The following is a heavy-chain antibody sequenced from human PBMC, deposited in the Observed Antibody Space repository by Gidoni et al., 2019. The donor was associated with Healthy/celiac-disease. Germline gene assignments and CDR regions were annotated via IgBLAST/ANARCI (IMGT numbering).Heavy chain of an antibody. CDR3: TTSRRITIFGVVIMRGENFDY. V-gene: IGHV3-15*01. Sequence: EVQLVESGGGLVKPGGSLRLSCAASGFTFSNAWMSWVRQAPGKGLEWVGRIKSKTDGGTTDYAAPVKGRFTISRDDSKNTLYLQMNSLKTEDTAVYYCTTSRRITIFGVVIMRGENFDYWGQGTLVTVSS. CDR2: IKSKTDGGTT. CDR1: GFTFSNAW. J-gene: IGHJ4*02. D-gene: IGHD3-3*01.